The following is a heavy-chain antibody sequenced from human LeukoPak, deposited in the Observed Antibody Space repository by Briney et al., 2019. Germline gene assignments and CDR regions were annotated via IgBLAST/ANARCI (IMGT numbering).Heavy chain of an antibody. CDR2: ISYEGSNK. J-gene: IGHJ6*02. CDR3: ARVDKAVDGDYYGRAV. CDR1: VFTLCIYA. Sequence: GRSLSLSRAASVFTLCIYATHGVPGAPGKGLVGGVVISYEGSNKNSTDSMKGRFTIARDNSKNTLYLQMNSLRAEDTAVYYCARVDKAVDGDYYGRAVWGQGTTVSVSS. D-gene: IGHD6-19*01. V-gene: IGHV3-30-3*01.